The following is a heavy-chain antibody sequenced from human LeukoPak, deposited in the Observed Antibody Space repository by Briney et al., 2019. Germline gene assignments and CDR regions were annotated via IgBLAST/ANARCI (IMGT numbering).Heavy chain of an antibody. D-gene: IGHD3-10*01. CDR1: GGSISSGDYY. Sequence: SQTLSLTCTVSGGSISSGDYYWSWIRQPPGKGLEWIGYIYYSGSTYYNPSLKSRVTISVDTSKNQFSLKLSSVTAADTAVYYCARSKLWFGALLYFDYWGQGTLVTVSS. V-gene: IGHV4-30-4*01. CDR2: IYYSGST. J-gene: IGHJ4*02. CDR3: ARSKLWFGALLYFDY.